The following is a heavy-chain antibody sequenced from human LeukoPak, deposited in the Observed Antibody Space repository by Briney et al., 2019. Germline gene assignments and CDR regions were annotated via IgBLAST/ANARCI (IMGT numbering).Heavy chain of an antibody. V-gene: IGHV3-13*01. D-gene: IGHD6-13*01. CDR1: GFTFSSYD. Sequence: GGSLRLSCAASGFTFSSYDMHWVRQATGKGLEWVSAIGTAGDTYYPGSVKGRFTISRENAKNSLYLQMNSLRAGDTAVYYCARTEAGYSSSWFLFDYWGQGTLVTVSS. CDR2: IGTAGDT. CDR3: ARTEAGYSSSWFLFDY. J-gene: IGHJ4*02.